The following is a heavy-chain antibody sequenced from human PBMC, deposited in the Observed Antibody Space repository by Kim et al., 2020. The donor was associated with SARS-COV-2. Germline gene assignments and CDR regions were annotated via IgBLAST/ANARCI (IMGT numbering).Heavy chain of an antibody. CDR3: AREIVGVAGRAFDI. Sequence: NPSLKSRVTISVDTSKNQFSLKLSSVTAADTAVYYCAREIVGVAGRAFDIWGQGTMVTVSS. V-gene: IGHV4-39*07. D-gene: IGHD1-26*01. J-gene: IGHJ3*02.